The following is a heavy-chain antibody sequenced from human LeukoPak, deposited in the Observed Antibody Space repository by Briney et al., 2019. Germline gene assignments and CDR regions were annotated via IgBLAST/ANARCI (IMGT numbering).Heavy chain of an antibody. CDR3: ANLAAARNYYGMDV. V-gene: IGHV3-30*18. D-gene: IGHD6-13*01. J-gene: IGHJ6*02. CDR2: ISYDGSNK. Sequence: GGSLRLSCAASGFTLSSYGMHWVRQAPGKGLEWVAVISYDGSNKYYADSVKGRFTISRDNSKNTLYLQMNSLRAEDTAVSYCANLAAARNYYGMDVWGQGTTVTVSS. CDR1: GFTLSSYG.